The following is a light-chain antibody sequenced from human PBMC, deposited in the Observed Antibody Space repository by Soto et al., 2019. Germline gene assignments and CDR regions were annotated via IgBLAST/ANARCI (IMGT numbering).Light chain of an antibody. V-gene: IGKV3-11*01. J-gene: IGKJ2*01. CDR2: ETS. CDR3: QVRTDWPPFKYT. CDR1: QSVDTM. Sequence: EIVLTQSPASLSLSAGERVTLSCRASQSVDTMVAWYQQQVGRTPRLLIYETSNRATGVPGRFSGSWSGTDFTLTISRLESEDFAVYYCQVRTDWPPFKYTFGQGTQLEV.